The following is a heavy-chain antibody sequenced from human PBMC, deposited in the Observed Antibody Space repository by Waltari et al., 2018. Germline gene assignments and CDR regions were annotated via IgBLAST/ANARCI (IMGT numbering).Heavy chain of an antibody. CDR1: GSTLSSYW. V-gene: IGHV3-7*01. CDR2: IKQDGSAK. J-gene: IGHJ4*02. Sequence: EVQLLESWGGLVQPGGSVVSSGAAYGSTLSSYWLRWVRQAPGKGLEWMANIKQDGSAKYYADSVKGRFTISRDNAENSLYLQMNSLRVEDTAVYYCATSLDVAANDWGQGTLVTVSS. D-gene: IGHD2-15*01. CDR3: ATSLDVAAND.